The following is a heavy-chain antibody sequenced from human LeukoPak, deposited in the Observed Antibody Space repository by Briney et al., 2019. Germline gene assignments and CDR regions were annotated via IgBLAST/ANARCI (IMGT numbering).Heavy chain of an antibody. CDR2: IKQDGSEK. Sequence: PGGSLRLSCAASGFTFSSSWMSWVRQAPGKGLEWVANIKQDGSEKFYADSVKGRFTISRDNAKNSLYLQMSSLRAEDTAVYYCAEGVGSAIDYWGQGTLVTVSS. CDR3: AEGVGSAIDY. CDR1: GFTFSSSW. D-gene: IGHD2-21*02. J-gene: IGHJ4*02. V-gene: IGHV3-7*01.